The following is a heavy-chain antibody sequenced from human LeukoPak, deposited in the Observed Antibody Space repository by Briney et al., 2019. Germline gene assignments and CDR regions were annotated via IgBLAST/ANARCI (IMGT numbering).Heavy chain of an antibody. CDR3: AKDSRTLGYCTNGVCYWSYFDY. V-gene: IGHV3-20*04. CDR1: GFTFYDYG. CDR2: INWNGGST. Sequence: RPGGSLRLSCAASGFTFYDYGMSWVRQAPGKGLEWGSGINWNGGSTGYADSVKVRFTISRDNAKNSLYLQMNSLRAEDTAVSYCAKDSRTLGYCTNGVCYWSYFDYWGQGPLVTVSS. D-gene: IGHD2-8*01. J-gene: IGHJ4*02.